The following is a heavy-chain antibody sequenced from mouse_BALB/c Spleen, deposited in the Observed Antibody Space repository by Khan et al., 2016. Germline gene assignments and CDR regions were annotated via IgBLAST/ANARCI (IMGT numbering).Heavy chain of an antibody. CDR2: ISCYNGAT. V-gene: IGHV1S34*01. CDR1: GYSFTGYY. D-gene: IGHD2-14*01. J-gene: IGHJ4*01. CDR3: ERSSRGTYYYAMDY. Sequence: LVKTGTSVKISCKASGYSFTGYYMHWVKQSHGKSLEWIGYISCYNGATRYNQKFKGKATFTVDTSSRPAYLQFNSLTSEDSAVYYCERSSRGTYYYAMDYWGQGTSVTVSS.